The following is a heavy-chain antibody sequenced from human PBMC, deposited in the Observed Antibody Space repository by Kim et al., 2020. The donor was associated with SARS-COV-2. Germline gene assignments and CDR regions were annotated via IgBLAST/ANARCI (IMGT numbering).Heavy chain of an antibody. V-gene: IGHV4-34*01. CDR3: ARARHIVVVTVFDP. CDR2: INHSGST. CDR1: GGSFSGYY. Sequence: SETLSLTCAVYGGSFSGYYWSWIRQPPGKGLEWIGEINHSGSTNYNPSLKSRVTISVDTSKNQFSLKLSSVTAADTAVYYCARARHIVVVTVFDPWGQGTLVTVSS. J-gene: IGHJ5*02. D-gene: IGHD2-21*02.